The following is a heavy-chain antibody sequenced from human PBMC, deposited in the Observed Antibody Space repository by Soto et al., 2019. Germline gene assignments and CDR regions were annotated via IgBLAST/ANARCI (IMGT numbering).Heavy chain of an antibody. CDR3: AREMTYSNYGDDYYYGMDV. CDR1: GFTFSSYG. V-gene: IGHV3-33*01. J-gene: IGHJ6*02. D-gene: IGHD4-4*01. CDR2: IWYDGSNK. Sequence: GGSLRLSCAASGFTFSSYGMHWVRQAPGKGLEWVAVIWYDGSNKYYADSVKGRFTISRDNSKNTLYLQMNSLRAEDTAVYYCAREMTYSNYGDDYYYGMDVWGQGTTVTVSS.